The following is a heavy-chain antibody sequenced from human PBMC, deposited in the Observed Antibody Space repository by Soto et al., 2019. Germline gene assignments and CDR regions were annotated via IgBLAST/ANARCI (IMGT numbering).Heavy chain of an antibody. CDR2: IYYSGST. Sequence: PSETMSLTCTVSGGSISSGGYYWSWIRPHPGKGLEWIGYIYYSGSTYYNPSLKSRVTISVDTSKNQFSLKLSSVTAADTAVYYCARENPTYCSSTSCSEETAFDIWGQGTMVTVSS. CDR1: GGSISSGGYY. V-gene: IGHV4-31*03. J-gene: IGHJ3*02. CDR3: ARENPTYCSSTSCSEETAFDI. D-gene: IGHD2-2*01.